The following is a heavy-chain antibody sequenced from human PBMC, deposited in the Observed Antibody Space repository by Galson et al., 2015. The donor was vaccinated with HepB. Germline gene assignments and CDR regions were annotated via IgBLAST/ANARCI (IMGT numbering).Heavy chain of an antibody. D-gene: IGHD2-15*01. J-gene: IGHJ4*02. Sequence: LSLTCVVYGGSFNGYYWSWVRQPPGKGLEWIGQINHSGSTSYGPSLKSRITMSVDTSKNQFSLNLSSVTAADTAVYYCARAAYFDYWGQGTLVTVSS. V-gene: IGHV4-34*01. CDR3: ARAAYFDY. CDR1: GGSFNGYY. CDR2: INHSGST.